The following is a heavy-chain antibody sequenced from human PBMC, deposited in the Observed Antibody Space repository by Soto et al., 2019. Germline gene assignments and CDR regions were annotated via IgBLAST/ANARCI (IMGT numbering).Heavy chain of an antibody. Sequence: PGGSLRLSCTASGFTFGDYAMSWFRQAPGKGLEWVGFIRSKAYGGTTEYAASVKGRFTISRDDSKSIAYLQMNSLKTEDTAVYYCTRDLLQTIRITMVRGVITDYYYYYGMDVWGQGTTVT. V-gene: IGHV3-49*03. CDR2: IRSKAYGGTT. CDR1: GFTFGDYA. D-gene: IGHD3-10*01. CDR3: TRDLLQTIRITMVRGVITDYYYYYGMDV. J-gene: IGHJ6*02.